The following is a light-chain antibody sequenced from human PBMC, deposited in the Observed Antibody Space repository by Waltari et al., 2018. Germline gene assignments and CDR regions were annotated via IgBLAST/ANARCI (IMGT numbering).Light chain of an antibody. Sequence: DIQMTQSPSSLSASIGDTVTITCRASRDIANNLTWYQQQSGKAPKLLIYRASSLQSGVPSRFSGSGSGTDFSLTISSLQPEDFATYYCQQGYDFPCTFGRGTKVEIK. CDR1: RDIANN. V-gene: IGKV1-16*01. CDR3: QQGYDFPCT. CDR2: RAS. J-gene: IGKJ4*01.